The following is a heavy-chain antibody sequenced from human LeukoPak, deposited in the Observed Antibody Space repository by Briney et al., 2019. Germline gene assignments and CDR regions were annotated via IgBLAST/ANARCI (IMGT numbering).Heavy chain of an antibody. CDR2: ISGSGGST. J-gene: IGHJ4*02. V-gene: IGHV3-23*01. CDR1: GFTFSSYA. CDR3: AKHGSSGGYYRGFDY. D-gene: IGHD3-22*01. Sequence: GGSLRLSCAASGFTFSSYAMSWVRQAPGKGLEWVSGISGSGGSTYYADSVKGRFTISRDNSKKTLYLQMNSLRAEDTAVYYCAKHGSSGGYYRGFDYWGQGTLVTVSS.